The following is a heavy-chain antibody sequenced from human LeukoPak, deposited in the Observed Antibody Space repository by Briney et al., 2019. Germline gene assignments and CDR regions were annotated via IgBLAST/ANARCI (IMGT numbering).Heavy chain of an antibody. Sequence: GWALTLSCAPSGFTFSSYTIIWVRQAPGKGLEGVSSISSSRTYIYYSDSVKGRFTISRDNAKNSLYLQMNSLRAEDTAVYYCAKDIYGGSWPNDYWGQGTLVTVSS. D-gene: IGHD4-23*01. J-gene: IGHJ4*02. CDR3: AKDIYGGSWPNDY. CDR2: ISSSRTYI. V-gene: IGHV3-21*01. CDR1: GFTFSSYT.